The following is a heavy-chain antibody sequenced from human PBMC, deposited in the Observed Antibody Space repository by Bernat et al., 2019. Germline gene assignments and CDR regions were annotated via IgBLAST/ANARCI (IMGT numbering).Heavy chain of an antibody. CDR1: GFTFSSYG. V-gene: IGHV3-30*03. CDR3: ARTDYYGSGERINPHYFYGLDV. Sequence: QVQLVESGGGVVQPGRSLRLSCAASGFTFSSYGMHWVRQAPGKGLEWVAVISYDGSNKYYADSVKGRFTISRDNAKKSLSLQMNSLRDEDTAVYYCARTDYYGSGERINPHYFYGLDVWGQGTTVTVSS. J-gene: IGHJ6*02. D-gene: IGHD3-10*01. CDR2: ISYDGSNK.